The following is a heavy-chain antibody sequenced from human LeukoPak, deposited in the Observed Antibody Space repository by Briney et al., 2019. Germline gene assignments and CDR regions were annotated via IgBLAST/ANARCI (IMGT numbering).Heavy chain of an antibody. D-gene: IGHD6-19*01. CDR3: ARAPEFSSGWLLDY. J-gene: IGHJ4*02. Sequence: SETLSLTCTVSGGSIRSYYWSWIRQPAEKGLQWIGRIYISGSTNYNPSLKSRVTMSVDTSKNQFSLKLSSVTAADTAMYYCARAPEFSSGWLLDYWGQGTLVTVSS. CDR2: IYISGST. CDR1: GGSIRSYY. V-gene: IGHV4-4*07.